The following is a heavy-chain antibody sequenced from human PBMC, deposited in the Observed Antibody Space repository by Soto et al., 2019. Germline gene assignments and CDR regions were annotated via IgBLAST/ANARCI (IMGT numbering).Heavy chain of an antibody. J-gene: IGHJ6*02. CDR2: INPNSGGT. V-gene: IGHV1-2*02. Sequence: SVKVSCKASGYTFTGYYMDWVRQAPAQGLEWMGWINPNSGGTNYAQKFQGRVTMTRDTSISTAYMELSRLRSDDTAVYYCARHVVPAAIRYYYYYAMDVRDQGTTVTVS. CDR1: GYTFTGYY. CDR3: ARHVVPAAIRYYYYYAMDV. D-gene: IGHD2-2*02.